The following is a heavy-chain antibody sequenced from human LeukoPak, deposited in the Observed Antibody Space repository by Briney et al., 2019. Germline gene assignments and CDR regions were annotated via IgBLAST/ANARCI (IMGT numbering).Heavy chain of an antibody. J-gene: IGHJ4*02. CDR2: IKQDGSEK. CDR3: ARDESRQLVRGFDY. D-gene: IGHD6-13*01. CDR1: GFTFSGYA. V-gene: IGHV3-7*01. Sequence: GGSLRLSCEASGFTFSGYAVSWVRQAPGKGLEWVANIKQDGSEKYYEDSVKGRFTISRDNAENSLYLQMNSLRAEDTAVYYCARDESRQLVRGFDYWGQGTLVTVSS.